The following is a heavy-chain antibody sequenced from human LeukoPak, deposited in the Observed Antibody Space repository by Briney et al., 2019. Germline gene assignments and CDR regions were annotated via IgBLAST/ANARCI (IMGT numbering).Heavy chain of an antibody. V-gene: IGHV3-73*01. CDR3: TRRGYSYGYTDY. Sequence: GGSLRLSCAASGFTFSGSAMHWVRQASGKGLEWVGRIRSKANSYATAYAASVKGRFTISRDDSKNTAYLQMNSLKTEDTAVYYCTRRGYSYGYTDYWGQGTLVTVSS. J-gene: IGHJ4*02. CDR2: IRSKANSYAT. D-gene: IGHD5-18*01. CDR1: GFTFSGSA.